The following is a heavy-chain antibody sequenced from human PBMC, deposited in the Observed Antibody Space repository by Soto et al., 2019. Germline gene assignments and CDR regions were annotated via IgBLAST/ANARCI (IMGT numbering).Heavy chain of an antibody. Sequence: QITLKESGPTLVRPPQTLTLTCAFSGFSLSTSGVGVGWIRQPPGKALEWLAVIYWDDSKHYSPSLRSRLTITKDPPKTQVVLTMTNMAPLETGTYSCENKGQEDWPFNYGGQEPWSPSPQ. J-gene: IGHJ4*01. D-gene: IGHD3-9*01. CDR3: ENKGQEDWPFNY. CDR1: GFSLSTSGVG. V-gene: IGHV2-5*02. CDR2: IYWDDSK.